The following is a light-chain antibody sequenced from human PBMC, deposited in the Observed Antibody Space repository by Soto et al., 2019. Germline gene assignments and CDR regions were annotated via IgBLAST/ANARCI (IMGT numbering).Light chain of an antibody. CDR1: LSVSSY. CDR2: DAS. Sequence: EIVLTQSPATLSLSPGVRATLSCRASLSVSSYLAWYQQKPGQAHRLLIYDASNRATGIPARFSGSGSGTALTLTISSLEPEDFAVYDCQQRSNWPRTFGQGTKLDIK. J-gene: IGKJ2*01. CDR3: QQRSNWPRT. V-gene: IGKV3-11*01.